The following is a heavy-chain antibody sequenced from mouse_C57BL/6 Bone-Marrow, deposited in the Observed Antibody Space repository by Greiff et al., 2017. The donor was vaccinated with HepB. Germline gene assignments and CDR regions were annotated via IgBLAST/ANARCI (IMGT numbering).Heavy chain of an antibody. CDR2: ISDGGSYT. J-gene: IGHJ3*01. CDR1: GFTFSSYA. Sequence: DVHLVESGGGLVKPGGSLKLSCAASGFTFSSYAMSWVRQTPEKRLEWVATISDGGSYTYYPDNVKGRFTISRDNAKNNLYLQMSHLKSEDTAMYYCARGYGSSSAWFAYWGQGTLVTVSA. CDR3: ARGYGSSSAWFAY. V-gene: IGHV5-4*01. D-gene: IGHD1-1*01.